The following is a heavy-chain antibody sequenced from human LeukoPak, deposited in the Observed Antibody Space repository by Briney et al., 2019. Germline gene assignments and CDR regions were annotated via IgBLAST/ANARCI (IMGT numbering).Heavy chain of an antibody. D-gene: IGHD3-10*01. V-gene: IGHV3-30*02. Sequence: PGGSLRLSCAASRFTFSTYGMHWVRQAPGKGLEWVAFIRFDGSNKYYADSVKGRFTISRDNSKNTLYLQMNSLRAEDTAVYYCAKDQLLWFGDLTTFDYWGQEPWSPSPQ. CDR2: IRFDGSNK. CDR1: RFTFSTYG. J-gene: IGHJ4*01. CDR3: AKDQLLWFGDLTTFDY.